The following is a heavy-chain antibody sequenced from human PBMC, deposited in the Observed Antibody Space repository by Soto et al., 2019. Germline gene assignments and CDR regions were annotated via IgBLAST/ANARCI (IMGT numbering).Heavy chain of an antibody. V-gene: IGHV3-7*01. D-gene: IGHD5-18*01. J-gene: IGHJ4*02. CDR3: ARTRGYGRSFDY. Sequence: EVQLVESGGGLVQPGGSLRVSCATSGLTFSRDWMSWVRQAPGKGLEWVANIKHDGSEKYYLDSVRGRFTISGDNAENALYLQMNSLRADDTAVYFCARTRGYGRSFDYWGQGTLVTVSS. CDR2: IKHDGSEK. CDR1: GLTFSRDW.